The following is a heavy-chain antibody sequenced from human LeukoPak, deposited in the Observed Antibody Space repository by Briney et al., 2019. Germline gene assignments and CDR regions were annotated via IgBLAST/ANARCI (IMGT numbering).Heavy chain of an antibody. CDR1: GGSISSYY. J-gene: IGHJ4*02. Sequence: SETLSLACTVSGGSISSYYWSWIRQPPGKGLEWIGYIYYSGSTNYNPSLKSRVTISVDTSKNQFSLKLSSVTAADTAVYYCASPFYGDYGDYWGQGTLVTVSS. V-gene: IGHV4-59*08. CDR3: ASPFYGDYGDY. CDR2: IYYSGST. D-gene: IGHD4-17*01.